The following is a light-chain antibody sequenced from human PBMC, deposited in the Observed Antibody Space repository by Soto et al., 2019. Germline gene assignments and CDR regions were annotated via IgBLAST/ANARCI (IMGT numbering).Light chain of an antibody. CDR2: RVF. Sequence: ETVLTQSPGTVSLSPGERATLSCRTSQSVNSNYLAWYQQKPGQAPRLLIYRVFNRATGIPDRFSGSGSRTDFTLTISGLEPEDSAVYYCQHYDGSPRTFGQGTKLEIK. CDR3: QHYDGSPRT. J-gene: IGKJ2*01. CDR1: QSVNSNY. V-gene: IGKV3-20*01.